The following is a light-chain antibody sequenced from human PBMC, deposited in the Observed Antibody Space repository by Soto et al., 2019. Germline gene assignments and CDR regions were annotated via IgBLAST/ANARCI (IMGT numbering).Light chain of an antibody. CDR3: QQVNSYPRT. J-gene: IGKJ1*01. CDR2: AAS. Sequence: DIPLTQSPSFLSASVGDRVTITCRASQGISSYLAWYQQKPGKAPKLLIYAASTLQSGVPSRFSGSGSGTEFTLTISSLQPEDFATYYCQQVNSYPRTFGQGTKVDIK. CDR1: QGISSY. V-gene: IGKV1-9*01.